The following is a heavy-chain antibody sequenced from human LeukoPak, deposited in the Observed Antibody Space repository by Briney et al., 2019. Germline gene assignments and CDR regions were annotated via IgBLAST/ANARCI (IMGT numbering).Heavy chain of an antibody. J-gene: IGHJ4*02. CDR1: GGTFSSYA. CDR3: AMGDGNSGFFGY. CDR2: IDTNTGNP. Sequence: ASVKVSCKASGGTFSSYAISWVRQAPGQGLEWMGWIDTNTGNPTYAQGFTGRFVFSLDTSVSTAYLQISSLKAEDSAVYYCAMGDGNSGFFGYWGQGALVTVSS. D-gene: IGHD4-23*01. V-gene: IGHV7-4-1*02.